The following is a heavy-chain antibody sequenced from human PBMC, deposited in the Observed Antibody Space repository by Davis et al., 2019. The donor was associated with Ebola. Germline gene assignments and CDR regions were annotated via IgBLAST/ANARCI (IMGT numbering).Heavy chain of an antibody. CDR3: ARGYYGGLSHNWFDP. D-gene: IGHD3-10*01. Sequence: SVKVSCKSSGYTFTPYALHWVRQAPGQGLEWMGGIIPIFGTANYAQKFQGRVTITADESTSTAYMELSSLRSEDTAVYYCARGYYGGLSHNWFDPWGQGTLVTVSS. CDR2: IIPIFGTA. CDR1: GYTFTPYA. J-gene: IGHJ5*02. V-gene: IGHV1-69*13.